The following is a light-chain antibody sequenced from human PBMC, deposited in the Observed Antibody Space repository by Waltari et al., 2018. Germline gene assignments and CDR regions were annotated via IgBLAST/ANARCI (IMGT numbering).Light chain of an antibody. CDR3: SSYSSRETYV. V-gene: IGLV2-14*01. CDR2: DVS. CDR1: SSDVGGYNF. Sequence: QSALTQPASVSGSPGQSITISCTGTSSDVGGYNFVSWYQPHPGKSPKVIIHDVSDRSSVFSSRFAGSKSGNTAALTISGLQPEDEADYDCSSYSSRETYVFGTVTQVTVL. J-gene: IGLJ1*01.